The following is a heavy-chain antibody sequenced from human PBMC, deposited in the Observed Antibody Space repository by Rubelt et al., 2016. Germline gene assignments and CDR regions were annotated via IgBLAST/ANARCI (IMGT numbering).Heavy chain of an antibody. CDR1: GGSISSYY. V-gene: IGHV4-34*01. CDR2: INHSGST. CDR3: ARALVAPDAFDI. J-gene: IGHJ3*02. Sequence: QVQLQESGPGLVKPSETLSLTCTVSGGSISSYYWSWIRQPPGKGLEWIGEINHSGSTNYNPSLKSRVTISVDTSKNQFSLKLSSVTAADTAVYYCARALVAPDAFDIWGQGTMVTVSS. D-gene: IGHD2-8*02.